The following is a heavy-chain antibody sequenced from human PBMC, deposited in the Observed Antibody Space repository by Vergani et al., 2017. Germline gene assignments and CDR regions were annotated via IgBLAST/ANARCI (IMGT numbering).Heavy chain of an antibody. CDR3: ARDKRVATFFDY. CDR2: ISSSSSYT. Sequence: QVQLVESGGGLVKPGGSLRLSCAASGFTFSDYYMSWIRQAPGKGLEWVSYISSSSSYTNYADSVKGRFTISRDNAKNSLYLQMNSLRAEDTAVYYCARDKRVATFFDYWGQGTLVTVSS. J-gene: IGHJ4*02. D-gene: IGHD5-12*01. V-gene: IGHV3-11*05. CDR1: GFTFSDYY.